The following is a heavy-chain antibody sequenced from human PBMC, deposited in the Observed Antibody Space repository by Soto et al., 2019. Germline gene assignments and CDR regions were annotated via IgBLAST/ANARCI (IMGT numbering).Heavy chain of an antibody. V-gene: IGHV3-23*01. CDR1: GFTFSNYA. Sequence: EVQLLESGGGLVQPGGSLRLSCATSGFTFSNYALTWVRQAPGKGLEWVSTISGSGEKTSYADSVKGRFTISRDNSKNTLFLQMTSLRAEDTAVYYCAKGGPFSGEGSNYFDCWGQGTLVTVAS. CDR3: AKGGPFSGEGSNYFDC. J-gene: IGHJ5*01. D-gene: IGHD3-10*01. CDR2: ISGSGEKT.